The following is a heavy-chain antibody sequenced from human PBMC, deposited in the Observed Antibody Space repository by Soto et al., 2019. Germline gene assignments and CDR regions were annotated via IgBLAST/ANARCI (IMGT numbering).Heavy chain of an antibody. J-gene: IGHJ5*02. Sequence: QITVKESGPTLVKPTQTLTLTCTFSGFSLTTSGVGVGWIRQPPGKALEWLALIYWSDDKHYSPSLKSRLTVTKAPSKSLVLLTKTNMDPVDTATYCCAHRLKNSDGRFDPWGQGALVTVSS. CDR1: GFSLTTSGVG. D-gene: IGHD1-26*01. CDR3: AHRLKNSDGRFDP. CDR2: IYWSDDK. V-gene: IGHV2-5*01.